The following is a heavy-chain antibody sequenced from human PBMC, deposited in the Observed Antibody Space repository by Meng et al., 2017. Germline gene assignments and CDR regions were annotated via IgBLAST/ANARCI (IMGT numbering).Heavy chain of an antibody. CDR1: GFTFSSYD. CDR3: ARAHGYGVYDY. Sequence: EGQLVESWGVLVQPAGSLRLSCAASGFTFSSYDMPWVRQATEQGLEWVSAIGIAGDTYYPGSVKGRFTISRENAKNSLYLQMNSLRAGDTAVYYCARAHGYGVYDYWGQGTLVTVSS. V-gene: IGHV3-13*01. D-gene: IGHD2-15*01. J-gene: IGHJ4*02. CDR2: IGIAGDT.